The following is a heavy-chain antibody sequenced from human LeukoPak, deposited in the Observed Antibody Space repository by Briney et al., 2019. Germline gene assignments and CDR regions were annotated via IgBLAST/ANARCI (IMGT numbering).Heavy chain of an antibody. J-gene: IGHJ4*02. V-gene: IGHV4-59*08. CDR3: ARHYAEYSYGYLIDRYYFDY. CDR2: IYYSGST. CDR1: GGSISSYY. D-gene: IGHD5-18*01. Sequence: KTSETLSLTCTVSGGSISSYYWSWIRQPPGKGLEWIGYIYYSGSTNYNPSLKSRVTISVDTSKNQFSLKLSSVTAADTAVYYCARHYAEYSYGYLIDRYYFDYWGQGTLVTVSS.